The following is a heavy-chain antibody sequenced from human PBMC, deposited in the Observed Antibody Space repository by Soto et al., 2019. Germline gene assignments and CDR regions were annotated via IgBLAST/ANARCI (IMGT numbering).Heavy chain of an antibody. CDR2: ISAYNGNT. CDR1: DYTFSNFG. Sequence: QVQLVQSGAEVKKPGASVRVSCKASDYTFSNFGISWVRQAPGQGLEWMGWISAYNGNTNYVEILQGRVTMTTDTSTSTAYMELRTLRSDDTAMYYCARVSRVDSHLLLDYWGQGTLVTVSS. CDR3: ARVSRVDSHLLLDY. V-gene: IGHV1-18*01. D-gene: IGHD2-2*01. J-gene: IGHJ4*02.